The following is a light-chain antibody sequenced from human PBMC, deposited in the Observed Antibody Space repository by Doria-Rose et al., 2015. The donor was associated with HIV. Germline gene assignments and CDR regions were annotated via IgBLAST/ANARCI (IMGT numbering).Light chain of an antibody. V-gene: IGKV1-13*02. J-gene: IGKJ3*01. CDR2: DAS. CDR3: QQFNSYPHT. Sequence: TQSPSSLSASVGDRVTITCRASQGISSALAWYQLKPGKTPKLLIYDASTLGSGVPPRFSGSGSGTDFTPTISRLQPEDFATYCCQQFNSYPHTFGPGTKVDVK. CDR1: QGISSA.